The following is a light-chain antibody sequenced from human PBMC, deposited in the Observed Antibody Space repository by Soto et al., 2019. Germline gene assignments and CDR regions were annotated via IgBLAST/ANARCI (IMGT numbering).Light chain of an antibody. CDR2: DAS. J-gene: IGKJ4*01. V-gene: IGKV1-13*02. CDR3: QQANSFLLT. CDR1: QGISSA. Sequence: AIQLTQSPSSPSASVGDRVTITCRASQGISSALVWYQQGPGKAPKLLIYDASTLESGVPSRFSGSGYGTDFTLTTSSLQPEDFATYYCQQANSFLLTFGGGTKVDIK.